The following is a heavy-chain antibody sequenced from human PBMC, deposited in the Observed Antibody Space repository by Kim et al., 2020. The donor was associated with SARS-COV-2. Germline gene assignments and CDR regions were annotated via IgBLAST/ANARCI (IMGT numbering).Heavy chain of an antibody. J-gene: IGHJ3*02. V-gene: IGHV4-59*13. Sequence: SETLSLTCTVSGGSISSYYWSWIRQPPGKGLEWIGYIYYSGSTNYNPSLKSRVTILVDTSKNQFSLKLSSVTAADTAVYYYARGDDYYDSSGYWSAFDIWGQGTMVTVSS. CDR2: IYYSGST. CDR3: ARGDDYYDSSGYWSAFDI. CDR1: GGSISSYY. D-gene: IGHD3-22*01.